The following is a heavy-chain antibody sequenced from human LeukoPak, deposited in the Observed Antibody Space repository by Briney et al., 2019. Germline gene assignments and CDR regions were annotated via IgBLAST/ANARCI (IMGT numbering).Heavy chain of an antibody. D-gene: IGHD2-15*01. Sequence: GGSLRLSCAASGFTFRRNWMSWVREAPGKGLEWEANKKEDGGEKFYVDSVKGRFTISRDNAKNSLYLQMNSLGAEDTAVYYCARGRYCSGNACSFFDYWGQGTLVTVSS. CDR2: KKEDGGEK. J-gene: IGHJ4*02. CDR3: ARGRYCSGNACSFFDY. CDR1: GFTFRRNW. V-gene: IGHV3-7*01.